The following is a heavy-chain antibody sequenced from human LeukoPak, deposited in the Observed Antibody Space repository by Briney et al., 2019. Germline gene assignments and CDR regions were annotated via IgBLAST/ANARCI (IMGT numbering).Heavy chain of an antibody. CDR1: GYTFPSYA. V-gene: IGHV1-18*01. CDR2: ISSYNGNT. D-gene: IGHD3-10*01. Sequence: ASVKVSCKASGYTFPSYAISWVRQAPGQGLEWMGLISSYNGNTNYAQKLQGRVTMTTDTSTSTVYMELRSLRSDDTAVYYCARSPSPSMVRGVIDWGQGTLVTVSS. CDR3: ARSPSPSMVRGVID. J-gene: IGHJ4*02.